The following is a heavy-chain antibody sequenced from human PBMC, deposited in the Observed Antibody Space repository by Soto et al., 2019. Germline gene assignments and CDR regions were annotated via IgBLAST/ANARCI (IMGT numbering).Heavy chain of an antibody. D-gene: IGHD3-9*01. CDR2: ISYDGSNK. CDR3: AKGLRYFDWSPRAEYFQH. CDR1: GFTFSSYG. V-gene: IGHV3-30*18. J-gene: IGHJ1*01. Sequence: PGGSLRLSCAASGFTFSSYGMHWVRQAPGKGLEWVAVISYDGSNKYYADSVKGRFTISRDNSKNTLYLQMNSLRAEDTAVYYCAKGLRYFDWSPRAEYFQHWGQGTLVTVSS.